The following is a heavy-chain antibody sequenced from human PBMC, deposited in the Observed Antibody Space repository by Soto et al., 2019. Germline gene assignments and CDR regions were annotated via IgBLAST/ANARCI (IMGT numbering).Heavy chain of an antibody. CDR2: IYHSGST. D-gene: IGHD4-17*01. CDR1: GGSISRSHW. Sequence: TSETLSLTCAVSGGSISRSHWWSWVRQPPGKGLEWIGEIYHSGSTNYNPSLKSRVTISVDKSKNQSSLNLKSVTAADTAVYYCARLETTVTHPDYWGQGTLVTVSS. V-gene: IGHV4-4*02. J-gene: IGHJ4*02. CDR3: ARLETTVTHPDY.